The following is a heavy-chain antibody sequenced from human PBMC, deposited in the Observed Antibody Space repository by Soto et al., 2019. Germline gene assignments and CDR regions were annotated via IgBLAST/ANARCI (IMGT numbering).Heavy chain of an antibody. J-gene: IGHJ4*02. D-gene: IGHD6-13*01. CDR1: GGSFSGYY. V-gene: IGHV4-34*12. CDR3: ARHAYASSWFPDY. CDR2: IIYSGGT. Sequence: SSETLSLTCAVYGGSFSGYYWSWIRQPPGKGLEWIGKIIYSGGTNYNPSLKSRLSISIDTSKNHFSLNILSVTAADTAVYYCARHAYASSWFPDYWGPGTLVTVSS.